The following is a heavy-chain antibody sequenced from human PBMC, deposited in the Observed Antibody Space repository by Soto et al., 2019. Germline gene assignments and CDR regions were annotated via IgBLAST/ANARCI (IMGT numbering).Heavy chain of an antibody. CDR2: IDPSDSYT. CDR3: ARPISSIAARGADWFDP. D-gene: IGHD6-6*01. CDR1: GYSFTSYW. Sequence: LGESLKISCKGSGYSFTSYWISWVRQMPGKGLEWMGRIDPSDSYTNYSPSFQGHVAISADKSISTAYLQWSSLKASDTAMYYCARPISSIAARGADWFDPWGQGTLVTVSS. V-gene: IGHV5-10-1*01. J-gene: IGHJ5*02.